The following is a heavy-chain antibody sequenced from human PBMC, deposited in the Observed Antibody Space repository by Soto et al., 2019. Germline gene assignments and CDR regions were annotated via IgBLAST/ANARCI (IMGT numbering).Heavy chain of an antibody. Sequence: GGPLRPSCQPSEFSFHDNRLYWPRHAPGKGLEWFSCVSRTSSFRYYAASVKGRFTISRDNTKNSLSLQMNSLRPEDTAVYYCAGTRDGCVFDIWGQGTVVTVSS. CDR1: EFSFHDNR. CDR3: AGTRDGCVFDI. D-gene: IGHD2-21*01. V-gene: IGHV3-21*01. CDR2: VSRTSSFR. J-gene: IGHJ3*02.